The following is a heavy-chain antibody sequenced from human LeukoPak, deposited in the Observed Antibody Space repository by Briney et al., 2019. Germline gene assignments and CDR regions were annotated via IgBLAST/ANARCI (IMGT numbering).Heavy chain of an antibody. CDR1: GCTVSSNY. V-gene: IGHV3-53*01. CDR3: ARDLYGVSHDY. J-gene: IGHJ4*02. D-gene: IGHD4-17*01. CDR2: IYSSGMT. Sequence: GGSLRLSCAASGCTVSSNYMSWVRQAPGKGLEWVSVIYSSGMTYYADSVKGRFTISRDNSKNTLYFHMNSLRAEDTAVYYCARDLYGVSHDYWGQGTLVTVSS.